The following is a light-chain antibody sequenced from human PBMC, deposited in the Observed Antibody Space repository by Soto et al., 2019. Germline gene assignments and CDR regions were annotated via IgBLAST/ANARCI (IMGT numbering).Light chain of an antibody. CDR2: PAS. V-gene: IGKV1-12*01. CDR3: QQGYNFPRA. Sequence: DIQMTQSPSSISASVVDRVTITCRASQPISSWLAWYQQVPGQAPYLLIYPASTLQSGVPSRFSGSGSGTDFTLTINSLQPEDFATYYCQQGYNFPRAFXQGTKVDIK. J-gene: IGKJ1*01. CDR1: QPISSW.